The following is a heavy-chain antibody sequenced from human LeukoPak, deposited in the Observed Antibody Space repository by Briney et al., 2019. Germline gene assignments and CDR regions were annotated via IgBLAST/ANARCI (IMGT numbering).Heavy chain of an antibody. Sequence: SETLSLTCAVYGGSFSGYYWSWIRQPPGKGLEWIGEINHSGSTNYNPSLKSRVTISVDTSKNQFSLKLSSVTAADTAVYYCARGPRNGYSSSWYRLDYWGQGTLVTVSS. CDR3: ARGPRNGYSSSWYRLDY. CDR2: INHSGST. V-gene: IGHV4-34*01. CDR1: GGSFSGYY. D-gene: IGHD6-13*01. J-gene: IGHJ4*02.